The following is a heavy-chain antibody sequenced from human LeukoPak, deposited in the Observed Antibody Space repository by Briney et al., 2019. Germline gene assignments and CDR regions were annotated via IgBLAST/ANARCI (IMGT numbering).Heavy chain of an antibody. CDR2: IIPIFGTA. CDR1: GGTFSGYA. V-gene: IGHV1-69*13. D-gene: IGHD3-22*01. J-gene: IGHJ4*02. Sequence: SVKVSCKASGGTFSGYAISWVRQAPGQGLEWMGGIIPIFGTANYAQKFQGRATITADESTSTAYMELSSLRSEDTAVYYCARAYDSSGYQGYWGQGTLVTVSS. CDR3: ARAYDSSGYQGY.